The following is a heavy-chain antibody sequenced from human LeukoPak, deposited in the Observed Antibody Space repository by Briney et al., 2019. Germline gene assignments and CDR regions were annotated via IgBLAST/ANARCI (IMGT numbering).Heavy chain of an antibody. J-gene: IGHJ1*01. V-gene: IGHV3-48*03. CDR1: GFTFSSYE. Sequence: GGSLRLSCAASGFTFSSYEMNWVRQAPGKGPEWVSYISSSGSTIHYADSVKGRFTISRDNAKNSLYLQMNGLRAEDTAVYYCARAPYHYDSSGYFQHWGQGTLVTVSS. D-gene: IGHD3-22*01. CDR3: ARAPYHYDSSGYFQH. CDR2: ISSSGSTI.